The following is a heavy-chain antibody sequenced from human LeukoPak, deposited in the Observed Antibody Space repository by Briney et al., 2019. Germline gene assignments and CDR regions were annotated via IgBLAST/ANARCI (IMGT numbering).Heavy chain of an antibody. V-gene: IGHV1-69*01. CDR3: ARGGSTVTDTFDY. CDR1: GGTFSSYA. D-gene: IGHD4-11*01. CDR2: IIPIFGTA. J-gene: IGHJ4*02. Sequence: SVKVSCKASGGTFSSYAISWVRQAPGQGLEWMGGIIPIFGTANYAQKFQGRVTITADESTSTAYMELSSLRSEDTAVYYCARGGSTVTDTFDYWGQGTLVTVSS.